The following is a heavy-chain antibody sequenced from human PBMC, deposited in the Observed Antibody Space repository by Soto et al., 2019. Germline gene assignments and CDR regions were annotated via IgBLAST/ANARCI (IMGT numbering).Heavy chain of an antibody. V-gene: IGHV3-48*02. D-gene: IGHD3-3*01. CDR3: AAPYYDFWSGYPPREV. J-gene: IGHJ4*02. CDR1: GFTFSSYS. CDR2: ISSSSSTI. Sequence: EVQLVESGGGLVQPGGSLRLSCAASGFTFSSYSMNWVRQAPGKGLEWVSYISSSSSTIYYADSVKGRFTISRDNAKNSLYLQMNSLRDEDTAVYYCAAPYYDFWSGYPPREVWGQGTLVTVSS.